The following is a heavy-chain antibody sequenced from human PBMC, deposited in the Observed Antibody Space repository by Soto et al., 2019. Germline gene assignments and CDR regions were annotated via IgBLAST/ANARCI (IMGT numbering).Heavy chain of an antibody. V-gene: IGHV3-48*02. J-gene: IGHJ4*02. CDR2: ISSSSSTI. CDR3: ARDIPSYYYDSSGYYYFDY. Sequence: GSLRLSCAASGFTFSSYSMNWVRQAPGKGLEWVSYISSSSSTIYYADSVKGRFTISRDNAKNSLYLQMNSLRDEDTAVYYCARDIPSYYYDSSGYYYFDYWGQGTLVTVSS. D-gene: IGHD3-22*01. CDR1: GFTFSSYS.